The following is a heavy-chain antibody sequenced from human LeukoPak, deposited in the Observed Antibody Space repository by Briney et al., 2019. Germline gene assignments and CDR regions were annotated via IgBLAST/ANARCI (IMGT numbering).Heavy chain of an antibody. J-gene: IGHJ3*02. CDR2: IYYSGST. Sequence: SETLSLTCTVSGGSISSYYWSWIRQPPGKGLEWIGYIYYSGSTNYNPSLKSRVTISVDTSKNQFSLKLSSVTAADTAVYYCARDSRLQTDYGIYDAFDIWGQGTMVTVSS. V-gene: IGHV4-59*01. D-gene: IGHD4-17*01. CDR1: GGSISSYY. CDR3: ARDSRLQTDYGIYDAFDI.